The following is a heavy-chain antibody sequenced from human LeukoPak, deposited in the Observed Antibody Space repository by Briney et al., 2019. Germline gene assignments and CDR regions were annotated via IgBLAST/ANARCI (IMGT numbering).Heavy chain of an antibody. CDR1: GFTFSSYS. D-gene: IGHD3-22*01. J-gene: IGHJ4*02. CDR3: ARDPNLGYYVSSGYYDY. CDR2: ISSSSSYI. V-gene: IGHV3-21*01. Sequence: PGGSLRLSCAASGFTFSSYSMNWVRQAPGKGLEWVSSISSSSSYIYYADSVKGRFTISRDNAKNSLYLQMNSLRAEDTAVYYCARDPNLGYYVSSGYYDYWGQGTLVTVSS.